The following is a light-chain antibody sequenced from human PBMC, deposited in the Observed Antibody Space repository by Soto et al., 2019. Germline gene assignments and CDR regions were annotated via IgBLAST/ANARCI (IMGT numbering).Light chain of an antibody. J-gene: IGLJ2*01. CDR3: AAWDDSLNGGV. Sequence: QSVLTQPPSASGTPGQRVTIACSGSSSNIGDNSVTWYQQLPGTAPKVLIYSNNQRPSGVPDRLSGSKSGTSASLAISGLQSEDEADYYCAAWDDSLNGGVFGGGTKQTVL. CDR2: SNN. V-gene: IGLV1-44*01. CDR1: SSNIGDNS.